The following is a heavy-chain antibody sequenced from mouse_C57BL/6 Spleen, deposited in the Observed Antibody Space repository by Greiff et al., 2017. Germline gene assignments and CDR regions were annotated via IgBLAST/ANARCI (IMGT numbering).Heavy chain of an antibody. V-gene: IGHV2-3*01. CDR2: RWGDG. CDR3: AKVEANYYGSSGYFDV. CDR1: GFSLTSYG. D-gene: IGHD1-1*01. J-gene: IGHJ1*03. Sequence: QVQLKESGPGLVAPSQSLSITCTVSGFSLTSYGVSWVRQPPGKGLEWLGVRWGDGSISKDNSKSQVFLKLNSLQTDDTATYYCAKVEANYYGSSGYFDVWGTGTTVTVSS.